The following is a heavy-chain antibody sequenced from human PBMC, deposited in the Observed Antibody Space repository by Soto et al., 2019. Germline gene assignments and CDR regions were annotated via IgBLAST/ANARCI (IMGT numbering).Heavy chain of an antibody. J-gene: IGHJ6*02. V-gene: IGHV3-11*06. D-gene: IGHD1-26*01. CDR2: ISSSSSYT. Sequence: SGGSLRLSCAASGFTFSDYYMSWIRQAPGKGLEWVSYISSSSSYTNYADSVKGRFTISRDNAKNSLYLQMNSLRAEDTAVYYCARVSGSYRYYYYGMDVWGQGTTVTVSS. CDR3: ARVSGSYRYYYYGMDV. CDR1: GFTFSDYY.